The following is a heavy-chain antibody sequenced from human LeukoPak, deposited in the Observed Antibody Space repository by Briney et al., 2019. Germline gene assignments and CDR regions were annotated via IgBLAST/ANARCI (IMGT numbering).Heavy chain of an antibody. D-gene: IGHD3-22*01. Sequence: GGSLRLSCEAPGFTFSRYWMHWVRPAPGMGLVWVSRLKSDGKTNYADSVKGRFTISRDNAKNTVSLQMDSLRAEDTGVYYCARAPSEVGGYYPEYFRHWGQGTLVTVSS. J-gene: IGHJ1*01. CDR3: ARAPSEVGGYYPEYFRH. CDR2: LKSDGKT. CDR1: GFTFSRYW. V-gene: IGHV3-74*01.